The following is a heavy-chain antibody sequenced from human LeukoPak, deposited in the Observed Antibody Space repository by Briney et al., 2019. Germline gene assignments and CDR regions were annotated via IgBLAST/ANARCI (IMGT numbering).Heavy chain of an antibody. CDR3: AKVLGVATADYFAY. D-gene: IGHD5-12*01. CDR2: IKQDESEK. Sequence: GGSLRLSCLPSGLPFGTYWVSSVRQAPGKGLEWVANIKQDESEKYYMDSVKCRFTISSENSKNTLNLQMNILRAEDTAASECAKVLGVATADYFAYWGQGTLVTVSS. J-gene: IGHJ4*02. V-gene: IGHV3-7*01. CDR1: GLPFGTYW.